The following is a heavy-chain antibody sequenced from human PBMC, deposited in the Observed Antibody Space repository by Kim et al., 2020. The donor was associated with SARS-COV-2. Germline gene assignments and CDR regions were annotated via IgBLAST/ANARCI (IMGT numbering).Heavy chain of an antibody. D-gene: IGHD1-1*01. V-gene: IGHV3-49*04. Sequence: GGSLRLSCIGSGFTFGDYVMSWVRQAPGKGLEWVGFIRSGLYGGTTEYARSVRGRFTISRDDSESAAYLHMNSLKTEDTAVYYCTRNEVPMRSFTSSDA. CDR3: TRNEVPMRSFTSSDA. CDR2: IRSGLYGGTT. J-gene: IGHJ3*01. CDR1: GFTFGDYV.